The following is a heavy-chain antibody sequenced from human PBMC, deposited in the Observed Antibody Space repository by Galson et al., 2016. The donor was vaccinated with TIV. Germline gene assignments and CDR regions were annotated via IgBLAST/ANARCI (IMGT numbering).Heavy chain of an antibody. J-gene: IGHJ1*01. V-gene: IGHV4-38-2*01. CDR2: IYHSGIT. CDR1: GYSISSGFY. Sequence: SETLSLTCAVSGYSISSGFYWGWIRQPPGKGLEWIGSIYHSGITYYNPSLKSRVTISVDTSKNRFSLKLNSVTAADTAVYYCASEPSQYYFDSSGYFVPADDWGQGTLVTVSS. CDR3: ASEPSQYYFDSSGYFVPADD. D-gene: IGHD3-22*01.